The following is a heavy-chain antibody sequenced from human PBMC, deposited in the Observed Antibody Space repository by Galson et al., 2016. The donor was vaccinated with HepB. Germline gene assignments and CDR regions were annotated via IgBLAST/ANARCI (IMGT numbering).Heavy chain of an antibody. V-gene: IGHV3-7*01. CDR3: AREGLSDYGDYKYYYYALDV. Sequence: SLRLSCAASGFTFSSCWMTWVRQAPGKGLEWVANIKQDGSEKYYVDSGKGRFTISRDNAKNSLYLQMNSLRAEDTAVYYCAREGLSDYGDYKYYYYALDVWGQVTTVTVSS. D-gene: IGHD4-17*01. J-gene: IGHJ6*02. CDR2: IKQDGSEK. CDR1: GFTFSSCW.